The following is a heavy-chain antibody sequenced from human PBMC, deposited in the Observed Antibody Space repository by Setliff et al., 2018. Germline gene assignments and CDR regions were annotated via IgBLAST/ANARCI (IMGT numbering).Heavy chain of an antibody. CDR3: AKVLDTTGYYYFDF. CDR2: ISWDGTKT. D-gene: IGHD3-22*01. V-gene: IGHV3-30*18. CDR1: GYTFSSYA. J-gene: IGHJ4*02. Sequence: GGSLRLSCVASGYTFSSYAIHWVRQAPGKGLEWVALISWDGTKTSYADSVRGRSTISRDGSKSTLYLDMSSLRSEGTAVYYCAKVLDTTGYYYFDFWGQGTLVTVSS.